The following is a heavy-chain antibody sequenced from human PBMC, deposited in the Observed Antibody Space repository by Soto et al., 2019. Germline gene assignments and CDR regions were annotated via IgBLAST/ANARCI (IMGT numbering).Heavy chain of an antibody. J-gene: IGHJ4*02. CDR3: AKVYDRGLHGSQFDY. Sequence: GGSLRLSCAASGFTFSSYAMSWVRQAPGKGLEWVSAISGSGGSTYYADSVKGRFTISRDNSKNTLYLEMNSLRAEDTAVYYCAKVYDRGLHGSQFDYWGQGTLVTVSS. V-gene: IGHV3-23*01. D-gene: IGHD5-12*01. CDR2: ISGSGGST. CDR1: GFTFSSYA.